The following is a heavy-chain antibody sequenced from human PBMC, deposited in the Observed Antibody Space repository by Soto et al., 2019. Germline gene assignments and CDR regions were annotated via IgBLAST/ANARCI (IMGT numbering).Heavy chain of an antibody. V-gene: IGHV3-64D*08. CDR1: GFTFSSYA. D-gene: IGHD6-19*01. J-gene: IGHJ4*01. CDR2: IKNSGSST. CDR3: AVVAGSYYFDS. Sequence: EVQLVESGGGLVQSGGSLRLSCSASGFTFSSYAMHWVRQAPGKGLEYVSAIKNSGSSTNYADSVKGRFTVSSDNSKNTLYLQMSSLISEDTAVYYCAVVAGSYYFDSWGHGTLVTVSS.